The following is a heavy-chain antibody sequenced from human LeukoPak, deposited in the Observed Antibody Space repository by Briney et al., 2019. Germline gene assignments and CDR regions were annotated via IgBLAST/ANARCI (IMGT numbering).Heavy chain of an antibody. CDR3: ARERWHCRVNCYSVYYYALDV. CDR1: GYTFTNYA. V-gene: IGHV1-3*01. CDR2: INPGNGDT. D-gene: IGHD2-15*01. J-gene: IGHJ6*02. Sequence: ASVKVSCKGSGYTFTNYAVHWVRQAPGQRLEWLGWINPGNGDTKYSQNFQGRVTVTSDTSAATAYVELNSLPSDDTAVYYCARERWHCRVNCYSVYYYALDVWGQGTTVTVSS.